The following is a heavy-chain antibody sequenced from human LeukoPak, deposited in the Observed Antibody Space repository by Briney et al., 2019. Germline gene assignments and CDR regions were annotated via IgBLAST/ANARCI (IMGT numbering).Heavy chain of an antibody. J-gene: IGHJ6*03. CDR2: IYRSGST. CDR1: TYSISNSLY. CDR3: ARGTYGYYMDV. D-gene: IGHD4-17*01. Sequence: SETLSLTCSGSTYSISNSLYWGWLRQPPGKGLEWIGTIYRSGSTFYNPSLKSRVTISLDTSKNQFSLKLSSVTAADTAVYFCARGTYGYYMDVWGKGTTVTVSS. V-gene: IGHV4-38-2*02.